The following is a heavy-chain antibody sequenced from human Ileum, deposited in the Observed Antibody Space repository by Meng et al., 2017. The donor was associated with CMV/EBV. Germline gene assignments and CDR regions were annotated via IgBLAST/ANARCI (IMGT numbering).Heavy chain of an antibody. Sequence: GESLKISCAASGFTFSTYWMTWVRQAPGKGLEWVANINRDGSDKYYVDSVKGRFTMSRDNAKNSLYLQMNSLRAEYTAVYYCARDTGPNTFDYWGQGTLVTVSS. CDR2: INRDGSDK. D-gene: IGHD2-8*01. J-gene: IGHJ4*02. CDR3: ARDTGPNTFDY. V-gene: IGHV3-7*03. CDR1: GFTFSTYW.